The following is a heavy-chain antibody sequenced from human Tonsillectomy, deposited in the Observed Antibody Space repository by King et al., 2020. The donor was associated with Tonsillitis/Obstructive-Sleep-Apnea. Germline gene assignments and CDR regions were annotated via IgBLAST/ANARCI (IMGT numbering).Heavy chain of an antibody. J-gene: IGHJ6*03. Sequence: VQLVESGGGLIQPGGSLSLSCAASGITVSYNYMSWVRPAPGKGLEWVSVIYSGGTTYYADSVKGRFTISRDNSKNTVYLQMNSLRAEDTAVYYCASAEAGYYYHYMDVWGKGTTVTVSS. CDR2: IYSGGTT. D-gene: IGHD6-19*01. CDR1: GITVSYNY. V-gene: IGHV3-53*01. CDR3: ASAEAGYYYHYMDV.